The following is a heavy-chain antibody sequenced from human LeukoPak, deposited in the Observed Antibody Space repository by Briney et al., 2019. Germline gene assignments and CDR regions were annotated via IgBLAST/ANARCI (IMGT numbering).Heavy chain of an antibody. CDR2: IYPGDSDT. CDR1: GYSFSSYW. Sequence: GESLKISCQGSGYSFSSYWIGWVRQMPGKAPEWMGVIYPGDSDTRYRPPFQGQVTMSADKSTNTAYLQWRSLRASDSGMYYCARQGHIVGGGWFDPWGQGTLVTVSS. V-gene: IGHV5-51*01. J-gene: IGHJ5*02. CDR3: ARQGHIVGGGWFDP. D-gene: IGHD2-15*01.